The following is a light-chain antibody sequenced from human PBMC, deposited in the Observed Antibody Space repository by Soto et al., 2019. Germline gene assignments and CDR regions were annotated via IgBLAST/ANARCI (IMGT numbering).Light chain of an antibody. J-gene: IGKJ4*01. Sequence: DIQMTQSPSTLSASVGDRVTVTCRASQSISSWLAWYQQKPGKAPKILIYKASSLQTGVPSRFIRSGSGTEFTLTISSLQHDDYATYYCQQYNSYPLTFGGGTNVEIK. CDR1: QSISSW. CDR3: QQYNSYPLT. CDR2: KAS. V-gene: IGKV1-5*03.